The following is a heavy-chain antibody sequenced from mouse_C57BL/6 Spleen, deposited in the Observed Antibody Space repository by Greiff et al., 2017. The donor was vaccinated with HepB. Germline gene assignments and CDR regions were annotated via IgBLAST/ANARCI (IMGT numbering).Heavy chain of an antibody. J-gene: IGHJ4*01. CDR3: ARGGITTVVATGDYAMDY. Sequence: VQLKESVAELVRPGASVKLSCTASGFNIKNTYMHWVKQRPEQGLEWIGRIDPANGNTKYAPKFQGKATITADTSSNTAYLQLSSLTSEDTAIYYCARGGITTVVATGDYAMDYWGQGTSVTVSS. D-gene: IGHD1-1*01. V-gene: IGHV14-3*01. CDR1: GFNIKNTY. CDR2: IDPANGNT.